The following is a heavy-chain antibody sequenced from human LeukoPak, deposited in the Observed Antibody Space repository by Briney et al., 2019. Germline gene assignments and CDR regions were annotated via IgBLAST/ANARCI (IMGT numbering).Heavy chain of an antibody. V-gene: IGHV3-53*01. CDR3: ARVPTTVTTVYFDY. CDR1: GFTISSNY. Sequence: PGGSLTLSCAASGFTISSNYMSWGCHAPGQGLGLDSVIYSGGSTYYAVSVKGRFTIARDNSKNTLYLQMNSLRAEDTAVYYCARVPTTVTTVYFDYWGQGTLVTVSS. D-gene: IGHD4-17*01. J-gene: IGHJ4*02. CDR2: IYSGGST.